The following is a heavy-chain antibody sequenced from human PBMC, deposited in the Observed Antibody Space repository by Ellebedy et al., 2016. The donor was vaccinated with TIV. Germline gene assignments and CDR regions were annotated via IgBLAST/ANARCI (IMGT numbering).Heavy chain of an antibody. Sequence: SGPTLVKPTQTLTLTCTFSGFSLTTSGVAVGWIRQPPGKALEWLALLYWDDDKRYSPSLKSRLTITKDTSKNQVVLTMTNMDPVDTATYYCAHNLVSTVVVADVFDFWGQGTLVTVSS. V-gene: IGHV2-5*02. J-gene: IGHJ4*02. CDR3: AHNLVSTVVVADVFDF. CDR2: LYWDDDK. CDR1: GFSLTTSGVA. D-gene: IGHD4-23*01.